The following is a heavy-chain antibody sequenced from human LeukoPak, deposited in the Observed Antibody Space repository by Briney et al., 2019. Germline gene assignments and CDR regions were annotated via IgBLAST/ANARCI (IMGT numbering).Heavy chain of an antibody. J-gene: IGHJ4*02. Sequence: SVKVSCKASGGTFSSYAISWVRQAPGQGLEWMGRIIPIFGTANYAQKFQGRVTITTDEPTSTAYMELSSLRSEDTAVYYCAREGGIAAAVDYWGQGTLVTVSS. CDR1: GGTFSSYA. V-gene: IGHV1-69*05. D-gene: IGHD6-13*01. CDR3: AREGGIAAAVDY. CDR2: IIPIFGTA.